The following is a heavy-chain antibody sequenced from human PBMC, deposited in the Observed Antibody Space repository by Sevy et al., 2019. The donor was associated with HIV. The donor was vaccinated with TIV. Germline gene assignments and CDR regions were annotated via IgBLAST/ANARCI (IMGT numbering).Heavy chain of an antibody. V-gene: IGHV3-30*04. CDR3: ARALSTWYYFDY. CDR2: ISHDGSNK. D-gene: IGHD6-13*01. J-gene: IGHJ4*02. Sequence: GGSLRLSCAVSGFIFNNYAMHWVRQAPGKGLEWAAGISHDGSNKYYGDSVKGRFTISTDNSKNTVYLQMNSPGAEDTAVYYCARALSTWYYFDYWGQGTLVTVSS. CDR1: GFIFNNYA.